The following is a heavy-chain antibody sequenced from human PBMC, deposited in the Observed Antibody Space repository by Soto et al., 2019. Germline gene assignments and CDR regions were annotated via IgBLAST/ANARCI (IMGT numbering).Heavy chain of an antibody. Sequence: GGSLRLSCAASGFSLSGPAIHWVRQASGKGLEWVGRIRSKPNKYATEYAASVKGRFTISRDDSKNTAYLQMNSLQLDDTAVYYCTRSDFALWGQGTTVTVSS. CDR2: IRSKPNKYAT. V-gene: IGHV3-73*01. J-gene: IGHJ6*02. CDR3: TRSDFAL. D-gene: IGHD3-3*01. CDR1: GFSLSGPA.